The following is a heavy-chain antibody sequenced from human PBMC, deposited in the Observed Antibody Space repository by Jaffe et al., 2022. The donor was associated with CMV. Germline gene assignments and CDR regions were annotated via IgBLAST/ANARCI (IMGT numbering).Heavy chain of an antibody. CDR3: TRDQDYYDTSGSYYYYGMDV. Sequence: EVQVVESGGGLIQSGGSLRLSCAASGFTVNSNSMSWVRQAPGKGLEWVSVIYSDARTYYADSVKGRFTISRDNSKNTLYLQMSSLRVEDTAVYYCTRDQDYYDTSGSYYYYGMDVWGQGTTVTVSS. V-gene: IGHV3-53*01. D-gene: IGHD3-22*01. CDR1: GFTVNSNS. CDR2: IYSDART. J-gene: IGHJ6*02.